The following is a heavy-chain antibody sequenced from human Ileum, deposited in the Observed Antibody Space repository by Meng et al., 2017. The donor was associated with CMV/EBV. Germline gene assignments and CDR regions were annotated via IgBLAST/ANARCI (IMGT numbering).Heavy chain of an antibody. Sequence: HRQGLGPRRLQPCSPLSPSCTVSGCSVDSGGNDWSWIRQPARKGLEWIGRVHTSGSTNYNPSLKSRITMSVDTSRNQFSLKLSSVTAADTAVYYCAGPYTSRFDYWGQGALVTVSS. J-gene: IGHJ4*02. D-gene: IGHD4-11*01. CDR3: AGPYTSRFDY. V-gene: IGHV4-61*02. CDR1: GCSVDSGGND. CDR2: VHTSGST.